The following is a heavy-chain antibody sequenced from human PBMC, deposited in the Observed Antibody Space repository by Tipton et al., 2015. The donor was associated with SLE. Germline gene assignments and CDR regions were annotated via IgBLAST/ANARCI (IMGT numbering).Heavy chain of an antibody. Sequence: SLRLSCAASGFTFNNYAMNWVRQTPGKGLEWVSGISDSGGATYYADSVTGRFTISRDNSKNTLFLQVNTLRAEDAAVYYCAKSPAHQLAFEFDSWGQGALVTVSS. D-gene: IGHD1-1*01. V-gene: IGHV3-23*01. CDR2: ISDSGGAT. J-gene: IGHJ4*02. CDR1: GFTFNNYA. CDR3: AKSPAHQLAFEFDS.